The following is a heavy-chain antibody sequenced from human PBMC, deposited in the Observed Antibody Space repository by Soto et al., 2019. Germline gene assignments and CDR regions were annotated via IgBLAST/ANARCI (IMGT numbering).Heavy chain of an antibody. D-gene: IGHD2-15*01. CDR2: IIPILGIA. Sequence: GASVKVSCKASGGTFSSYTISWVRQAPGQGLEWMGRIIPILGIANYAQKFQGRVTITADKSTGTAYMELSSLRSEDTAVYYCAISTEVGCSGGSCYWLDPWGQGTLVTVSS. V-gene: IGHV1-69*02. CDR3: AISTEVGCSGGSCYWLDP. J-gene: IGHJ5*02. CDR1: GGTFSSYT.